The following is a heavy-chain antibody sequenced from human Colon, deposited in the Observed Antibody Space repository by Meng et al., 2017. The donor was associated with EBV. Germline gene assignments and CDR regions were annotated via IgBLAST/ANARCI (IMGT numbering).Heavy chain of an antibody. Sequence: QVQAQEWGGGLLERSETLSLACAGNGGSLSGAYWNWIRQRPGKGLEWIGEIIHGGSPSYNPSLKRRVTISIDTYKNQFSLMMSSVTAADTAVYYCARRPTGIDYWGQGTLVTVSS. CDR2: IIHGGSP. V-gene: IGHV4-34*12. D-gene: IGHD2-8*02. CDR3: ARRPTGIDY. CDR1: GGSLSGAY. J-gene: IGHJ4*02.